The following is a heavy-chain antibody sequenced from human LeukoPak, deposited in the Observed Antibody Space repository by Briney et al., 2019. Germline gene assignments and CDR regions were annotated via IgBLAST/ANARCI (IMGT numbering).Heavy chain of an antibody. CDR1: GFTVSSNY. J-gene: IGHJ4*02. V-gene: IGHV3-66*02. CDR3: ARDHMADVDY. CDR2: IYSGGST. Sequence: GGSLRLSCAASGFTVSSNYMSWARQAPGKGLEWVSVIYSGGSTYYADSMKGRFTISRDNSKNTLYLQMNSLRAEDTAVYYCARDHMADVDYWGQGTLVTVSS. D-gene: IGHD2-21*01.